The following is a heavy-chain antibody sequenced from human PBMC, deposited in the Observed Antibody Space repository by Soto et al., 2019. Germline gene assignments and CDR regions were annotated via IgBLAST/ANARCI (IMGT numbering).Heavy chain of an antibody. CDR1: GFTFSSYS. Sequence: PGGSLRLSCAASGFTFSSYSMNWVRQAPGKGLEWVSSISSSSSYIYYADSVKGRFTISRDNAKNSLYLQMNSLRAEDTAVYYCARVSYDFWSGYYPNYYYSYMDVWGKGTTVTVSS. CDR2: ISSSSSYI. D-gene: IGHD3-3*01. V-gene: IGHV3-21*01. CDR3: ARVSYDFWSGYYPNYYYSYMDV. J-gene: IGHJ6*03.